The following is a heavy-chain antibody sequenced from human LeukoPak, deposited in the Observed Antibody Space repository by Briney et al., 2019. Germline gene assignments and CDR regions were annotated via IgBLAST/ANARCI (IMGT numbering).Heavy chain of an antibody. V-gene: IGHV3-23*01. D-gene: IGHD5-18*01. CDR3: ARDTSGYTFDD. CDR2: LSGSGGST. J-gene: IGHJ4*02. Sequence: GGSLRLSCAASGFTFSSYAMSWVRQAPGKGLEWVSGLSGSGGSTYYADSVKGRFTISRDNAKNSLYLQMNSLRAEDTAVYYCARDTSGYTFDDWGQGTLVTVSS. CDR1: GFTFSSYA.